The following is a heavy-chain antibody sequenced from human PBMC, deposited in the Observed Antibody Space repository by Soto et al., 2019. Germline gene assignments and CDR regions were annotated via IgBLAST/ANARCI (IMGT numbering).Heavy chain of an antibody. Sequence: EVQLLESGGGLVQPGGSLRLSCAASGFTFSNFVMSWVRRAPGKGLEWVSAIGGTSGSTYYADSVKGRFTISRDNSKNTLSLQMNSLRAEDTAVYYCAKRRGDGYFALWGRGPLITVSS. D-gene: IGHD7-27*01. CDR2: IGGTSGST. J-gene: IGHJ2*01. V-gene: IGHV3-23*01. CDR1: GFTFSNFV. CDR3: AKRRGDGYFAL.